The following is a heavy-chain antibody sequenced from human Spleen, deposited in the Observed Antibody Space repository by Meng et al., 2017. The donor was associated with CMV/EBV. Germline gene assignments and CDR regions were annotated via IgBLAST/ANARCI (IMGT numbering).Heavy chain of an antibody. CDR1: GFTFSSYW. V-gene: IGHV3-7*01. J-gene: IGHJ4*02. Sequence: GESLKISCAASGFTFSSYWMSWVRQAPGKGLEWVANIKQDGSEKYYVYSVKGRFTISRDNAKNSLYLQMNSLRAEDTAVYYCVREVGFGWGQGTLVTVSS. CDR2: IKQDGSEK. CDR3: VREVGFG. D-gene: IGHD3-10*01.